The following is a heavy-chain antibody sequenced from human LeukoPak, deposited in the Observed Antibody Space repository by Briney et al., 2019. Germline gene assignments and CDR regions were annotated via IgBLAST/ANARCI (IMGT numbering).Heavy chain of an antibody. CDR3: AKNFLPFGGVND. D-gene: IGHD3-16*01. CDR2: IYSGGST. V-gene: IGHV3-53*01. Sequence: PGGSLRLSCAAAGFTVSSNYMTWVRQAPGKGLEWVSVIYSGGSTYYADSVKGRFTISRDNSKNTLYLQMNSLRAEDTAVYYCAKNFLPFGGVNDWGQGTLVTVSS. CDR1: GFTVSSNY. J-gene: IGHJ4*02.